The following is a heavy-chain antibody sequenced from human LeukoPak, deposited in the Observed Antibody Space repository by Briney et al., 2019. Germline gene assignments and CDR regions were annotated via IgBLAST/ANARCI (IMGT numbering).Heavy chain of an antibody. V-gene: IGHV3-48*01. CDR2: ISSSSSTI. CDR1: GFTFSSYS. Sequence: GGSLRLSCAASGFTFSSYSMNWVRQAPGKGLEWVSYISSSSSTIYYADSVKGRFTISRDNAKNSLYLQMTSLRAEDTAVYYCARVSQGIAVGDWGQGTLVTVSS. D-gene: IGHD6-19*01. J-gene: IGHJ4*02. CDR3: ARVSQGIAVGD.